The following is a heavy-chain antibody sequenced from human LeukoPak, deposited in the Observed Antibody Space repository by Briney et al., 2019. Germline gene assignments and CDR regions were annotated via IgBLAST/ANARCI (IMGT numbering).Heavy chain of an antibody. Sequence: SESLSLTCTVSGGSISSSSYYWGWIRQPPGKGLEWIGSIYYSGSTYYNPSLKSRVTISVDTSKNQFSLKLSSVTAADTAVYYCARHLAKYYFDYWGQGTLVTVSS. D-gene: IGHD5-12*01. CDR3: ARHLAKYYFDY. J-gene: IGHJ4*02. CDR1: GGSISSSSYY. V-gene: IGHV4-39*01. CDR2: IYYSGST.